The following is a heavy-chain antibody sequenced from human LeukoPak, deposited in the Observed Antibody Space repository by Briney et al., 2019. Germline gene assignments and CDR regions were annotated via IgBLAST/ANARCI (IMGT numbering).Heavy chain of an antibody. CDR3: ARELVVVTTISGHY. CDR1: GFSFSSYA. J-gene: IGHJ4*02. D-gene: IGHD2-21*02. Sequence: GRSLRLSCAASGFSFSSYAMHWVRQAPVKGLEWVALISYDGSNKYYADSVKGRFTISRDNSKNTLYLQMNSLRAGDTAVYYCARELVVVTTISGHYWGQGTLVTVSS. V-gene: IGHV3-30-3*01. CDR2: ISYDGSNK.